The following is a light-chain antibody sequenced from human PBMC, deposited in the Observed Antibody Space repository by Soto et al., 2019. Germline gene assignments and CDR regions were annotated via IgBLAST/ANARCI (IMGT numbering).Light chain of an antibody. V-gene: IGKV1-39*01. CDR2: AAS. J-gene: IGKJ1*01. CDR1: QTITSD. Sequence: DIQMTPSPSSLSASVGDRVTITCRASQTITSDLNWYQQRPGKAPKLLIYAASNLQSGVPSRFSGSGSGTDFTFIISSLQPEDSATYYCQQTYSTPGWTFGQGTKGDIK. CDR3: QQTYSTPGWT.